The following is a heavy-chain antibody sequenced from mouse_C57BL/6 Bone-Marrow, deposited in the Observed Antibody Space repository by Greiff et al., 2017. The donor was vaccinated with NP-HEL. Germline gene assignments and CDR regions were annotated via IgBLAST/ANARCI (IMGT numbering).Heavy chain of an antibody. CDR1: GYTFTSYW. V-gene: IGHV1-59*01. CDR3: ARLFYYGSSYEGWYFDV. J-gene: IGHJ1*03. Sequence: QVQLKESGAELVRPGTSVKLSCKASGYTFTSYWMHWVKQRPGQGLEWIGVIDPSDSYTNYNQKFKGKATLTVDTSSSTAYMQLSSLTSEDSAVYYCARLFYYGSSYEGWYFDVWGTGTTVTVSS. CDR2: IDPSDSYT. D-gene: IGHD1-1*01.